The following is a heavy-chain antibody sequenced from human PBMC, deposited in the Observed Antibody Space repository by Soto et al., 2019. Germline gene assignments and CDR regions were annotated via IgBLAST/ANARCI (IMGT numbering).Heavy chain of an antibody. CDR3: ARSPGVVLFDAFDY. V-gene: IGHV2-70*04. Sequence: SGPTLVNPKQTLTLTCTFSGFSLSANGMRVNWIRQPPGKALEWLARIDWDDDKFYSTSLKTRLTISKDTSKSQVVLTMTNMDPEDTATYYCARSPGVVLFDAFDYWGQGTLVTVPS. CDR1: GFSLSANGMR. CDR2: IDWDDDK. J-gene: IGHJ4*02. D-gene: IGHD2-2*01.